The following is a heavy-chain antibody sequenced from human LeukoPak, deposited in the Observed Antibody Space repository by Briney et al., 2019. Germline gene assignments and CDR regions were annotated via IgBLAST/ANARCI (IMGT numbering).Heavy chain of an antibody. CDR3: ARGSDIVVVTAIPDDY. D-gene: IGHD2-21*02. Sequence: ASVKVSCKASGYTFTSYGISWVGQAPGQGLEGMGWINPNSGGTNYAQKFQGRVTMTRDTSISTAYMELSRLRSDDTAVYYCARGSDIVVVTAIPDDYWGQGTLVTVSS. CDR1: GYTFTSYG. CDR2: INPNSGGT. J-gene: IGHJ4*02. V-gene: IGHV1-2*02.